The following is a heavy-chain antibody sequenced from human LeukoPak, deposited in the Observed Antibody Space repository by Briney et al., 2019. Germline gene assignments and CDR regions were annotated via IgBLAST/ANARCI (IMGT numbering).Heavy chain of an antibody. Sequence: SETLSLTCAVSGGSLSSGGYSWSWIRQPPGKGLEWIGYIYHSGSTYYNPSLKSRVTISVDRSKNQFSLKLSSVTAADTAVYYCARAPSYYSSGSYPALYYYGMDVWGQGTTVTVSS. CDR2: IYHSGST. D-gene: IGHD3-10*01. CDR3: ARAPSYYSSGSYPALYYYGMDV. V-gene: IGHV4-30-2*01. J-gene: IGHJ6*02. CDR1: GGSLSSGGYS.